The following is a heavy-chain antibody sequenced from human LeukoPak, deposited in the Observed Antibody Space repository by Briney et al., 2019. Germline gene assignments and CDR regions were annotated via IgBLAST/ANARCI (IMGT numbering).Heavy chain of an antibody. CDR3: APQGATGSGFDP. Sequence: GGSLRLSCAASGFIFSSYSMNWVRQAPGKGLEWVSPISSSSSYIYYADSVKGRFTISRDNAKNSLYLQTNSLRAEDTAVYYCAPQGATGSGFDPWGQGTLVTVSS. CDR2: ISSSSSYI. CDR1: GFIFSSYS. D-gene: IGHD4/OR15-4a*01. J-gene: IGHJ5*02. V-gene: IGHV3-21*01.